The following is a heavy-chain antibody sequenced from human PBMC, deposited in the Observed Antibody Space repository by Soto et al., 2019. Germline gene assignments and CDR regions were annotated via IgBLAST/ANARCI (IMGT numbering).Heavy chain of an antibody. V-gene: IGHV2-5*01. CDR2: IYYNDDR. D-gene: IGHD5-12*01. J-gene: IGHJ4*02. Sequence: SGPTLVNPTQTLTLTCTFSGFSFTTAGVAVGWIRQTPGGALEWLTLIYYNDDRRFSPSLKTRLTITGDTSKNQVVLSLTNVDPGDTATYFCAHSDGGYEIIYFDFWGQGIPVTVTS. CDR1: GFSFTTAGVA. CDR3: AHSDGGYEIIYFDF.